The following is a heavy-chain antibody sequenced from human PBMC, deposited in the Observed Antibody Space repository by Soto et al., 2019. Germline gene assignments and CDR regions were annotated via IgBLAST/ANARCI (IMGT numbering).Heavy chain of an antibody. CDR3: ARDRLGRCSSTSCYVRAFDI. D-gene: IGHD2-2*01. J-gene: IGHJ3*02. CDR1: GGSISSGGYY. Sequence: QVQLQESGPGLVKPSQTLSLTCTVSGGSISSGGYYWSWIRQHPGKGLEWIGYINYSGSTYYNPSLKSEVTIEGDKSKSQFSVKLSSVTGADTAVYYCARDRLGRCSSTSCYVRAFDIWGQGTMVTVSS. V-gene: IGHV4-31*01. CDR2: INYSGST.